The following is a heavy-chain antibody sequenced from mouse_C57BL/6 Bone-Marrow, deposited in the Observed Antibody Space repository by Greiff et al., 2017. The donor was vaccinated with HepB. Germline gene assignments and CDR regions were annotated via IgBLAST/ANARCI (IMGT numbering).Heavy chain of an antibody. V-gene: IGHV1-69*01. CDR1: GYTFTSYW. D-gene: IGHD2-3*01. CDR2: IDPSDSYT. J-gene: IGHJ4*01. Sequence: QVQLQQSGAELVMPGASVKLSCKASGYTFTSYWMHWVKQRPGQGLEWIGEIDPSDSYTNYNQKFKGKSTLTVDKSSSTAYMQLSSLTSEDSAVYYCAREGDGYYLYAMDYWGQGTSVTVSS. CDR3: AREGDGYYLYAMDY.